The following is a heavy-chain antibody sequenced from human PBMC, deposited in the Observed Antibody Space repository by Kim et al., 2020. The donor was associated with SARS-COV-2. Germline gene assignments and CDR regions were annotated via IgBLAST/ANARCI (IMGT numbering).Heavy chain of an antibody. CDR2: ISSDGTIQ. V-gene: IGHV3-30-3*01. D-gene: IGHD3-3*01. CDR3: ARREFWSTYPFDY. J-gene: IGHJ4*01. CDR1: GFTFSRYA. Sequence: GGSLRLSCATSGFTFSRYALHWVRQAPGRGLEWVAVISSDGTIQHYVDSVEGRFTISRDNSKKTIFLQMNSLTPDDTAVYYCARREFWSTYPFDYWGHGT.